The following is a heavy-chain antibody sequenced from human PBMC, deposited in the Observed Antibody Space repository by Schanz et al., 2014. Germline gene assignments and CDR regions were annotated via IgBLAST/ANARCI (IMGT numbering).Heavy chain of an antibody. Sequence: EVHLVESGGGLVQPGGSLRLSCAASGITFSSHSFNWVRQAPGKGLEWISYITYNGGTIYYADSVKGRFTVSRDNAKNSVYLQMNGLRVEDTAVYLCVSQTGSPNYWGQGTLVTVSS. V-gene: IGHV3-48*04. D-gene: IGHD6-13*01. J-gene: IGHJ4*02. CDR1: GITFSSHS. CDR3: VSQTGSPNY. CDR2: ITYNGGTI.